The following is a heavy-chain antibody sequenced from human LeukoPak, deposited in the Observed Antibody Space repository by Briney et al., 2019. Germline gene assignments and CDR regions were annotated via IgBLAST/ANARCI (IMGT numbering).Heavy chain of an antibody. CDR2: ISYDGTNK. J-gene: IGHJ4*02. V-gene: IGHV3-30*18. CDR3: AKEAGDPEDPFDY. D-gene: IGHD7-27*01. CDR1: GFTFSSYG. Sequence: GTSLRLSCAASGFTFSSYGMNWVRQAPGKGLEWVAVISYDGTNKFYVDSLRGRFTISRDNSKNTLYLQMNSLRAEDTAVYYCAKEAGDPEDPFDYWGQGTLVTVSS.